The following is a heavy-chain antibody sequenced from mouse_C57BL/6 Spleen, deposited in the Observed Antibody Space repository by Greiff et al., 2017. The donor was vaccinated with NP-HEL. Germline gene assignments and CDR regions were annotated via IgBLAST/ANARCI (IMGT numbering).Heavy chain of an antibody. J-gene: IGHJ3*01. CDR3: TRWGNYDPWFAY. D-gene: IGHD2-1*01. CDR1: GYTFTDYE. Sequence: VKLQESGAELVRPGASVTLSCKASGYTFTDYEMHWVKQTPVHGLEWIGAIDPETGGTAYNQKFKGKAILTADKSSSTAYMELRSLTSEDSAVYYCTRWGNYDPWFAYWGQGTLVTVSA. V-gene: IGHV1-15*01. CDR2: IDPETGGT.